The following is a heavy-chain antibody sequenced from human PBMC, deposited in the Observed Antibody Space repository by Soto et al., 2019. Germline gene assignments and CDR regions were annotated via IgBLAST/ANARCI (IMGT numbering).Heavy chain of an antibody. J-gene: IGHJ4*02. CDR1: CHATTISYW. CDR2: IHHSGVT. Sequence: SEPLSLTSLISCHATTISYWSWLRQPPGKGLEWIADIHHSGVTNYNPSLKSRVIISLDRSKNQFSLQLNSMTAADTAVYYCSRPEPFTAAGPYWGQG. V-gene: IGHV4-4*02. CDR3: SRPEPFTAAGPY. D-gene: IGHD6-13*01.